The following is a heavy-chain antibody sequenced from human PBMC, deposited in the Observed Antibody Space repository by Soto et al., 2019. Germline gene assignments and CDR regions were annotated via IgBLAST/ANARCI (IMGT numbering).Heavy chain of an antibody. D-gene: IGHD3-9*01. V-gene: IGHV1-2*02. CDR3: ARDSYYDILTGYSRNAFDI. CDR2: INPNTGGT. CDR1: GYTFTGYY. Sequence: ASVKVSCKASGYTFTGYYMHWVRQAPGQGLEWMGWINPNTGGTNYAQKFQGRVTMTRDTSITTAYMELSRLRSDDTAVYYCARDSYYDILTGYSRNAFDIWGQGTMVTVS. J-gene: IGHJ3*02.